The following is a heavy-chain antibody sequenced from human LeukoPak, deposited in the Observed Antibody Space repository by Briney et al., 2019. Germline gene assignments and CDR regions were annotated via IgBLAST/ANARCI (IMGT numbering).Heavy chain of an antibody. CDR3: VRGLLYFDS. Sequence: PGGSLRLSCLASGITSNNYWMAWVRQAPGKRLEWMANINEDESEKYYVDSVRGRFTISRDNAKNSLYLHMNNLRAEDTAVYFCVRGLLYFDSWGQGTLVTVSS. J-gene: IGHJ4*02. CDR2: INEDESEK. CDR1: GITSNNYW. V-gene: IGHV3-7*01.